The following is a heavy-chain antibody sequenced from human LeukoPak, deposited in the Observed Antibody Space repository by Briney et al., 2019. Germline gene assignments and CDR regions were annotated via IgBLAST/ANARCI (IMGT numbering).Heavy chain of an antibody. D-gene: IGHD6-19*01. V-gene: IGHV4-59*01. CDR3: ARAVGYSSGWGLRVGFGP. CDR2: IYYSGST. J-gene: IGHJ5*02. CDR1: GGSISSYY. Sequence: SETLSLTCTVSGGSISSYYWSWIRQPPGKGLEWIGYIYYSGSTNYNPSLKSRVTISVDTSKNQFSLKLSSVTAADTAVYYCARAVGYSSGWGLRVGFGPWGQGTLVTVSS.